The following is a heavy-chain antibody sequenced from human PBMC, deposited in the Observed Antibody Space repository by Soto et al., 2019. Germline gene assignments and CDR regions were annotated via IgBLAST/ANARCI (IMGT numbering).Heavy chain of an antibody. J-gene: IGHJ4*02. Sequence: QVQLVQSGAEVKKPGSSVKVPCKASGGTFSSYAISWVRQAPGQGLEWMGGIIPIFGTANYAQKFQGRVTITADESTSTAYMELSSLRSEATAVYYCARDSSRRGDGPFDYWGQGTLVTVSS. V-gene: IGHV1-69*01. CDR2: IIPIFGTA. CDR3: ARDSSRRGDGPFDY. CDR1: GGTFSSYA. D-gene: IGHD2-21*02.